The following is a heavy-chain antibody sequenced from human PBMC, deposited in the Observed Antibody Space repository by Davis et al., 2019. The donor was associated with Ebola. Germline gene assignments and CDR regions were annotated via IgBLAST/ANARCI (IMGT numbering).Heavy chain of an antibody. D-gene: IGHD6-13*01. CDR3: LRQAYSSTWLI. J-gene: IGHJ3*02. CDR1: GYNFASYW. V-gene: IGHV5-51*01. Sequence: GESLKISCKGSGYNFASYWIGWVRQMPGKGLEWMGIIYPDESRTRYTPSFQGQVTISADKSISTAYLQWSSLKASDTATYYCLRQAYSSTWLIWGQGTMVTGSS. CDR2: IYPDESRT.